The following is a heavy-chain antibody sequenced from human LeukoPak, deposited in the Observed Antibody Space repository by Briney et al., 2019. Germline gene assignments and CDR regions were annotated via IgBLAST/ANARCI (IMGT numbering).Heavy chain of an antibody. CDR3: ARGGWSLGYCSSSSCRDWFDP. CDR2: INPNSGGT. V-gene: IGHV1-2*02. CDR1: RYTFTDYY. D-gene: IGHD2-2*01. J-gene: IGHJ5*02. Sequence: ASVKVSCKASRYTFTDYYMHWVRQAPGQGLEWMGWINPNSGGTNYAQKFQGRVTMTRDTSISTAYMELSRLRSDDTAVYYCARGGWSLGYCSSSSCRDWFDPWGQGTLVTVSS.